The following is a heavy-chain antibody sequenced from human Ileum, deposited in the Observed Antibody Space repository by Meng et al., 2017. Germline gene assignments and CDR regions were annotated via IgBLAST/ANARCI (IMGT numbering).Heavy chain of an antibody. CDR2: ISGSGGST. D-gene: IGHD6-19*01. CDR1: GFTFSSYA. CDR3: AKSPPASIAVTGTVLCLDY. V-gene: IGHV3-23*01. J-gene: IGHJ4*02. Sequence: GESLKISCAASGFTFSSYAMSWVRQAPGKGLEWVSAISGSGGSTYYADSVKGRFTISRDNSKNTLYLQMNSLRAEDTAVYYCAKSPPASIAVTGTVLCLDYWGQGTLVTVSS.